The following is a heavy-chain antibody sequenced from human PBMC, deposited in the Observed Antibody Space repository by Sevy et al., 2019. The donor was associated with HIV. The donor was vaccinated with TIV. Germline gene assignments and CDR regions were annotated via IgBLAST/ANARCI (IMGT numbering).Heavy chain of an antibody. CDR2: VTSDGTT. CDR3: AGGDTTMITDLDY. V-gene: IGHV3-23*01. J-gene: IGHJ4*02. D-gene: IGHD3-16*01. CDR1: GLTLTTTG. Sequence: GGSVRLSCAASGLTLTTTGMSWVRQAPGKGLEWVAGVTSDGTTYYADSVRDRFTVSRDNSKNTLYLQLNSLRADDTAVFYCAGGDTTMITDLDYWGQGTLVTVSS.